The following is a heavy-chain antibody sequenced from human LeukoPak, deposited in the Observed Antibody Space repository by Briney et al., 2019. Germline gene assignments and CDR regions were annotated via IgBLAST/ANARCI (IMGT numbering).Heavy chain of an antibody. Sequence: GGSLRLSCAASGFTFSSYWMSWVPQAPGRGLEWVANMNQDGSQKYYVDSVKDRFTISRDNAKNSLYLQMNSLRDDDTAVYYCASGSLARGGSDYWGQGTLVTVSS. CDR3: ASGSLARGGSDY. CDR1: GFTFSSYW. J-gene: IGHJ4*02. CDR2: MNQDGSQK. V-gene: IGHV3-7*01. D-gene: IGHD2-2*03.